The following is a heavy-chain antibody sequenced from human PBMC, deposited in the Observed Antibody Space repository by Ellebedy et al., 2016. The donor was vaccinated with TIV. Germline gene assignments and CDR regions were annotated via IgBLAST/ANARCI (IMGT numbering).Heavy chain of an antibody. V-gene: IGHV1-3*01. CDR3: ARGGARAEKTWLAP. J-gene: IGHJ5*02. D-gene: IGHD3-16*01. Sequence: AASVKVSCKASGYTFTTYAMHWVRQAPGQGLEWMGWINAGNGNTKYSQKFQGRVTMTSNTSIDTAYMELSNLRSDDTAIYYCARGGARAEKTWLAPWGQGTLVTVSS. CDR2: INAGNGNT. CDR1: GYTFTTYA.